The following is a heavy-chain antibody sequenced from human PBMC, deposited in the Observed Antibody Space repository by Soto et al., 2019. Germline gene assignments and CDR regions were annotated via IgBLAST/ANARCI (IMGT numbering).Heavy chain of an antibody. D-gene: IGHD2-21*02. CDR2: IYSAGST. CDR1: AFTISNNY. V-gene: IGHV3-53*01. CDR3: ARGQVTATFDY. J-gene: IGHJ4*02. Sequence: PGGSLRLSCAASAFTISNNYMSWVRQAPGKGLEWVSVIYSAGSTYYADSVKGRFTISRDNSKNTLYLQMNSLRAEDTALYYCARGQVTATFDYWGQGTLVTAPQ.